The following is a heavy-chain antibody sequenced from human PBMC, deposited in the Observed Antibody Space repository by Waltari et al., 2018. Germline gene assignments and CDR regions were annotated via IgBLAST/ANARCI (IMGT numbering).Heavy chain of an antibody. CDR3: ARVRSGITRNYYMDV. V-gene: IGHV3-7*04. CDR1: GFTFSSYW. Sequence: EVQLVESGGGLVQPGGSLRLSCAASGFTFSSYWMSWVRQAPGKGLEWVANIKQDGSEKYYVDSVKGRFTISRDNAKNSLYLQMNSLRAEDTAVYYCARVRSGITRNYYMDVWGKGTTVTISS. CDR2: IKQDGSEK. J-gene: IGHJ6*03. D-gene: IGHD6-19*01.